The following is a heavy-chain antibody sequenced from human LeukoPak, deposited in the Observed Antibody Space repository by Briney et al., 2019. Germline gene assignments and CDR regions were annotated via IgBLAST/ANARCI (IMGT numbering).Heavy chain of an antibody. CDR1: GGSFSGYY. J-gene: IGHJ4*02. V-gene: IGHV4-34*01. CDR3: ARGMRWRIAVAGTGK. CDR2: INHSGST. Sequence: PSETLSLTCAVYGGSFSGYYWSWIRQPPGKGLEWIGEINHSGSTNYNPSLKSRVTISVDTSKNQFSLKLSSVTAADTAVYYCARGMRWRIAVAGTGKWGEGTLVTVSS. D-gene: IGHD6-19*01.